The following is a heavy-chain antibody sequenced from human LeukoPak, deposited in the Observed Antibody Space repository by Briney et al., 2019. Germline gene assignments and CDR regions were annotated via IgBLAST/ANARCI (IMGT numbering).Heavy chain of an antibody. CDR3: AKDIAAAGNLGAYYYYYYGMDV. D-gene: IGHD6-13*01. J-gene: IGHJ6*02. Sequence: GGSLRLSCAASGFTFTNHPMNWVRQAPGKGLEWVSYIGGDGVAFYADSVKGRFTMSKDDARKSLYLQMNSLRAEDTAVYYCAKDIAAAGNLGAYYYYYYGMDVWGQGTTVTVSS. V-gene: IGHV3-69-1*01. CDR1: GFTFTNHP. CDR2: IGGDGVA.